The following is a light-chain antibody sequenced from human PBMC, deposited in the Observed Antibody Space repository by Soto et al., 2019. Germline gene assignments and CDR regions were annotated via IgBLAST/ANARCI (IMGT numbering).Light chain of an antibody. V-gene: IGLV2-8*01. CDR2: EVS. CDR1: SSDVGGYNY. CDR3: SSYAGSNQAVV. J-gene: IGLJ2*01. Sequence: QSVLTQPPSAPGSPGQSVTISCTGTSSDVGGYNYVSWYQQHPGKAPKLILYEVSKRPSGVPDRFSGSKSGNTASLTVSGLQAEDEAVYYCSSYAGSNQAVVFGGGTKVTVL.